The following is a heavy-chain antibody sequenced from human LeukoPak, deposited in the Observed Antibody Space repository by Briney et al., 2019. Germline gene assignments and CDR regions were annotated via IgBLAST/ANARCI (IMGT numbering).Heavy chain of an antibody. J-gene: IGHJ4*02. CDR2: ISHSGGT. V-gene: IGHV4-34*01. D-gene: IGHD3-10*01. CDR3: ATFRWAIGSEY. CDR1: GGSFSGYY. Sequence: SETLSLTCAVYGGSFSGYYWTFIRQPPGKGPEWIGEISHSGGTNYNPSLKSRVTISVDTSKNQFSLRLNSVTAADTAVYYCATFRWAIGSEYWGQGNLVTVSS.